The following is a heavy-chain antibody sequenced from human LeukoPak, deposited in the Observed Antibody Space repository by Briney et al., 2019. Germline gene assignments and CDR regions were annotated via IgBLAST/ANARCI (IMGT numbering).Heavy chain of an antibody. CDR3: ARGYYDSSGYYSDGSWFDP. J-gene: IGHJ5*02. V-gene: IGHV1-69*13. CDR2: IIPIFGTA. CDR1: GGTFSSYA. Sequence: SVKVSCKASGGTFSSYAISWVRQAPGQGLEWMGGIIPIFGTANYAQKFQGRVTITADESTSTAYMELSSLRSEDTAVYYCARGYYDSSGYYSDGSWFDPWGQGTLVTVSS. D-gene: IGHD3-22*01.